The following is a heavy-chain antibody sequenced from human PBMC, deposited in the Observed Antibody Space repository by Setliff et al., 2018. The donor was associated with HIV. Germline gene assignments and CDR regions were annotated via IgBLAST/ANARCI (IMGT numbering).Heavy chain of an antibody. D-gene: IGHD7-27*01. CDR3: ARGWGHDGFDF. V-gene: IGHV4-34*01. J-gene: IGHJ3*01. CDR1: DGSLSGYY. Sequence: PSETLSLTCAVYDGSLSGYYWSWIRQPPGKGLEWIGEIEHSGSTNYNPSLKSRVTISVDTSKNQFSLNVSSVTAADTAVYYCARGWGHDGFDFWGQGTMVTVSS. CDR2: IEHSGST.